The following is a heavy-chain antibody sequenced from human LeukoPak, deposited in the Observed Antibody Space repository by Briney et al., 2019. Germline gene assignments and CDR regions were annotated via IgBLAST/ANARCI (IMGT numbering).Heavy chain of an antibody. D-gene: IGHD2-2*01. V-gene: IGHV4-30-4*08. CDR1: GGSISSGDYY. J-gene: IGHJ4*02. CDR3: AREKDIVVVPAALLGGPRVDY. CDR2: IYHSGST. Sequence: PSETLSLTCTVSGGSISSGDYYWSWIRQPPGKGLEWIGYIYHSGSTYYNPSLKSRVTISVDTSKNQFSLKLSSVTAADTAVYYCAREKDIVVVPAALLGGPRVDYWGQGTLVTVSS.